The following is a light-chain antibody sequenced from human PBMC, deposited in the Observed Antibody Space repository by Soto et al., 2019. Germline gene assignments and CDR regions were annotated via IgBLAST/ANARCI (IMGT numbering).Light chain of an antibody. J-gene: IGKJ5*01. Sequence: IQLTQSPSSLSASVGDRVTISCRASQGISMSLAWYQQKPVKAPKLLINAGSTLQSGVPSRLSGSGSGTSFTLTVSSPQAADVATYDCQQLKRYPLTFGHGTRLEIK. CDR3: QQLKRYPLT. V-gene: IGKV1-9*01. CDR1: QGISMS. CDR2: AGS.